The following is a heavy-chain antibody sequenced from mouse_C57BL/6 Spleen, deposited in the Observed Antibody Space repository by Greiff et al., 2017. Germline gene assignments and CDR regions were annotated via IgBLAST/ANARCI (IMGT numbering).Heavy chain of an antibody. J-gene: IGHJ4*01. CDR1: GYTFTDYE. CDR2: LDPATGGT. CDR3: TYYGSDAMDY. Sequence: VKLVESGAELVRPGASVTLSCKASGYTFTDYEMHWVKQTPVHGLEWIGALDPATGGTAYNQKFKGKAILTADKSSSTAYMELRSLTSEDSAVYYCTYYGSDAMDYWGQGTSVTVSS. D-gene: IGHD1-1*01. V-gene: IGHV1-15*01.